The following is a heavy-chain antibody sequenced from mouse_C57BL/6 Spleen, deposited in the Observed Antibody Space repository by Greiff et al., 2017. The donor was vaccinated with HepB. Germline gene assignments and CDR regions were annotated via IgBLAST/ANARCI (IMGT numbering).Heavy chain of an antibody. V-gene: IGHV5-9-1*02. CDR1: GFTFSSYA. CDR2: ISSGGDYI. J-gene: IGHJ4*01. CDR3: TRVDYSNLYAMDY. D-gene: IGHD2-5*01. Sequence: DVMLVESGEGLVKPGGSLKLSCAASGFTFSSYAMSWVRQTPEKRLEWVAYISSGGDYIYYADTVKGRFTISRDNARNTLYLQMSSLKSEDTAMYYCTRVDYSNLYAMDYWGQGTSVTVSS.